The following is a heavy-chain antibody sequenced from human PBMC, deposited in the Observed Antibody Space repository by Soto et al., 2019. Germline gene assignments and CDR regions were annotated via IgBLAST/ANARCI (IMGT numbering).Heavy chain of an antibody. Sequence: EVQLVESGGGLVQAGESLRVSCAASGFTFSNAWMSWVRQAPGKGLEWVGRITSKTNGGTTDYAAPVKGRFSISRDDSKNTLYLQMNSLKTEDTAVYYCTTDDPINRDWGQGTLVTVSS. CDR3: TTDDPINRD. V-gene: IGHV3-15*01. CDR1: GFTFSNAW. J-gene: IGHJ4*02. CDR2: ITSKTNGGTT.